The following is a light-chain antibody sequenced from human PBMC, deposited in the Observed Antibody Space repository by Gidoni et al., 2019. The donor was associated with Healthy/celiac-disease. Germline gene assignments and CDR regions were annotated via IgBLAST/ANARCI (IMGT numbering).Light chain of an antibody. J-gene: IGKJ1*01. CDR2: DAS. CDR3: QQRSNWPRT. V-gene: IGKV3-11*01. CDR1: QSVSSY. Sequence: EIVLTHSPPTLSLSPGESATLSCRASQSVSSYLAWYQQKPGQAPRLLIYDASNRATGIPARFSGSGSGTDFTLTISSLEPEDFAVYYCQQRSNWPRTFGQGTKVEIK.